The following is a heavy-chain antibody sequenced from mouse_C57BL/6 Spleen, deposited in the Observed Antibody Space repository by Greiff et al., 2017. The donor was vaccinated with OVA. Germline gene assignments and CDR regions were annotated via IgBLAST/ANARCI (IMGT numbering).Heavy chain of an antibody. CDR2: ISDGGSYT. V-gene: IGHV5-4*01. D-gene: IGHD2-4*01. J-gene: IGHJ2*01. Sequence: EVKLVESGGGLVKPGGSLKLSCAASGFTFSSYAMSWVRQTPEKRLEWVATISDGGSYTYYPDNVKGRFTISRDNAKNNLYLQMSHLKSEDTAMYYCAREDDYDAYYFDYWGQGTTLTVSS. CDR3: AREDDYDAYYFDY. CDR1: GFTFSSYA.